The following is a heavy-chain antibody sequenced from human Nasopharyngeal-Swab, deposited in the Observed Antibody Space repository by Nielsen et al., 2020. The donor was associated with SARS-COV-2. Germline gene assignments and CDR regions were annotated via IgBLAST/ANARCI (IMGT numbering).Heavy chain of an antibody. Sequence: ESLKISCAASGFSFSGYAMTWVRQAPGKGLEWVSTISDSGGSTYYADSVKGRFTISRDNSKNTLYLQMNSLRAEDTAVYYCAKGRTVTAIYFDCWGQGTLVTVSS. V-gene: IGHV3-23*01. J-gene: IGHJ4*02. D-gene: IGHD4-17*01. CDR1: GFSFSGYA. CDR3: AKGRTVTAIYFDC. CDR2: ISDSGGST.